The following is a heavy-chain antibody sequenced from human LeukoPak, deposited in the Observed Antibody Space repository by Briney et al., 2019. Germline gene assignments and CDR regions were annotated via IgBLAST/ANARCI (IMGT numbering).Heavy chain of an antibody. CDR1: GYTFTSCG. CDR2: VSAYTGNT. V-gene: IGHV1-18*01. CDR3: CRDGPSYSSCWYRH. J-gene: IGHJ4*02. Sequence: ASVKVSCKASGYTFTSCGNSWVRKAPGQGLEWMGWVSAYTGNTNYAQKLQGRVTTTTDASTNTPYTQMRSPRSEDTAAYYCCRDGPSYSSCWYRHWGQGTLVTVSS. D-gene: IGHD6-19*01.